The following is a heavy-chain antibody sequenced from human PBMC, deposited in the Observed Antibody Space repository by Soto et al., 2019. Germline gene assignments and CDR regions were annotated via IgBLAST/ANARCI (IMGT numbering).Heavy chain of an antibody. CDR3: ARGSLPTTYSSGGSCRPDAFDI. D-gene: IGHD2-15*01. Sequence: GASVKVSCKASGYTFTSYDINCVRQATGQGLEWMGWMNPNSGNTGYAQKFQGRVTMTRNTSISTAYMELSSLRSEDTAVYYCARGSLPTTYSSGGSCRPDAFDIWGQGTMVTVPS. J-gene: IGHJ3*02. V-gene: IGHV1-8*01. CDR2: MNPNSGNT. CDR1: GYTFTSYD.